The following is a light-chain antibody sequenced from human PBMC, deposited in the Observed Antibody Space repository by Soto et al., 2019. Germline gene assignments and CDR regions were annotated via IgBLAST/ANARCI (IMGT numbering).Light chain of an antibody. Sequence: QSVLTQPPSVSVSPGQTVTISCTGSSSNIGSNYYLHWYQQRPGTAPKLLIFGNNNRPSEVPYRFSAAKTGTSASLAITGIQAEDEDDYYCQSYDNTMSASYVFGTGTKVTVL. CDR1: SSNIGSNYY. V-gene: IGLV1-40*01. CDR3: QSYDNTMSASYV. J-gene: IGLJ1*01. CDR2: GNN.